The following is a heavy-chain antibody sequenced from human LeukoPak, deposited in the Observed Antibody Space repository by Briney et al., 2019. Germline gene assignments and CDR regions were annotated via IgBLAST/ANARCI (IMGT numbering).Heavy chain of an antibody. CDR3: ARHSPVEIFYFDY. V-gene: IGHV4-39*01. J-gene: IGHJ4*02. D-gene: IGHD6-19*01. Sequence: SETLSPTCAVSDGSIRSTSYYWGWIRQPPGKGLEWIGSIYYSGSTYYNPSLKSRVTISVDTSKNQFSLKLSSVTAADTAVYYCARHSPVEIFYFDYWGQGTLVTVSS. CDR1: DGSIRSTSYY. CDR2: IYYSGST.